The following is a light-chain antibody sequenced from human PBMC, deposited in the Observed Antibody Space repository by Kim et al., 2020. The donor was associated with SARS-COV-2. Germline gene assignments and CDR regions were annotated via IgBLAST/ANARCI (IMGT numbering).Light chain of an antibody. CDR2: DAS. J-gene: IGKJ5*01. CDR1: QSVSSY. V-gene: IGKV3-11*01. Sequence: CPGERATLSGRARQSVSSYLAWYQQKPGQAPRLLIYDASNRATGIPARFSGSGSGTDFTLTISSLEPEDFAVYYCQQRSNWPPITFGQGTRLEIK. CDR3: QQRSNWPPIT.